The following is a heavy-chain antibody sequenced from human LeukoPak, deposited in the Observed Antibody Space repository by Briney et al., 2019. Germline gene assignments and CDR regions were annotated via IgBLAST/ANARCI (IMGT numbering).Heavy chain of an antibody. CDR1: GYTSTTYD. Sequence: WASVKVSCKASGYTSTTYDINWVRQAPEQGLEWMGWMNPDSGNTDYAQKFQGRVTMTRDTSINTAYLELSSLRSEDTAVYYCARPGGGDYFDTSGYDAFDIWGQGTMVIVSS. CDR3: ARPGGGDYFDTSGYDAFDI. CDR2: MNPDSGNT. J-gene: IGHJ3*02. V-gene: IGHV1-8*01. D-gene: IGHD3-22*01.